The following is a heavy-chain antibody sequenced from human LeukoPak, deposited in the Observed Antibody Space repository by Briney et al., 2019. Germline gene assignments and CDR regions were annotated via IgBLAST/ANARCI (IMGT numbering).Heavy chain of an antibody. Sequence: LWASVKVSCKASGYTFTSYDINWVRQATGQGLEWMGWMNPNSGNTGYAQKFQGRVTMTRDTSTSTVYMELSSLRSEDTAVYYCARDRQLWTQYDYWGQGTLVTVSS. J-gene: IGHJ4*02. CDR1: GYTFTSYD. V-gene: IGHV1-8*01. D-gene: IGHD5-18*01. CDR3: ARDRQLWTQYDY. CDR2: MNPNSGNT.